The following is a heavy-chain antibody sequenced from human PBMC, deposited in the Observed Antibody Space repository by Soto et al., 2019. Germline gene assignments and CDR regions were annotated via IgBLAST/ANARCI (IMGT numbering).Heavy chain of an antibody. CDR1: GGSINSYY. D-gene: IGHD6-6*01. CDR3: ARSSITPRLFMYPFDY. Sequence: SETLSLTCTVSGGSINSYYWSWIRQSPEKGLEWIGYIYGSGSTNYNPSLKSRVTISVDTSKNHFSLSLTSVTAADTAVYYCARSSITPRLFMYPFDYWGQGILVTVSS. J-gene: IGHJ4*02. V-gene: IGHV4-59*08. CDR2: IYGSGST.